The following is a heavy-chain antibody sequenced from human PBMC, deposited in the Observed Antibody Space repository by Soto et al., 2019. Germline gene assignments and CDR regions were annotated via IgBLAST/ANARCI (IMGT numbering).Heavy chain of an antibody. D-gene: IGHD2-15*01. V-gene: IGHV5-51*01. CDR2: IHPGDSDT. Sequence: GESLKISCEASGYSFTSYWIGWVCQMPGKGLEWMGIIHPGDSDTKYSPSFQGQVTISVDKSITTAYLQWSSLKASDTAMYYCARTPGPEVAASLEYYYFYGMEVWGQGTTVTVPS. J-gene: IGHJ6*02. CDR1: GYSFTSYW. CDR3: ARTPGPEVAASLEYYYFYGMEV.